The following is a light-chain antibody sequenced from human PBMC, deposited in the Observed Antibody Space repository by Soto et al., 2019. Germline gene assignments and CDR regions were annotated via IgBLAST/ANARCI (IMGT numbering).Light chain of an antibody. CDR3: QQYYSFSVT. J-gene: IGKJ1*01. CDR2: AAS. CDR1: QSISSY. Sequence: DIQMTQYPSSLSASVGDRVTITCRASQSISSYLNWYQQKLGKAPKLLIYAASSLQSGVPSRFSGSGSGTDFTLTISSLQPEDFATYYCQQYYSFSVTFGQGTKVDIK. V-gene: IGKV1-39*01.